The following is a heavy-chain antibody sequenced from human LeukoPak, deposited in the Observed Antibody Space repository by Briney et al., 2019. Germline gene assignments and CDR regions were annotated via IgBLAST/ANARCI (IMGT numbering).Heavy chain of an antibody. J-gene: IGHJ4*02. V-gene: IGHV3-21*01. CDR1: GFTFSSYS. Sequence: PGGSLRLSCAASGFTFSSYSMNWVRQAPGKGLEWVSSISSSSSYIYYADSVKGRFTISRDNAKNSLYLQMNSLRAEDTAVYYCARRPLGYCSGGSCPDFDYWGQGTLVTVSS. D-gene: IGHD2-15*01. CDR2: ISSSSSYI. CDR3: ARRPLGYCSGGSCPDFDY.